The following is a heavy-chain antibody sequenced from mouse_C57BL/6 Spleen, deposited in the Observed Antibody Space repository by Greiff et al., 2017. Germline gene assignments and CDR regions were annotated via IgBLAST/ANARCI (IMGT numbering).Heavy chain of an antibody. J-gene: IGHJ3*01. CDR1: GYSFTGYF. D-gene: IGHD2-3*01. Sequence: EVQLQQSGPELVKPGDSVKISCKASGYSFTGYFMNWVMQSHGKSLEWIGRINPYNGDTFYNQKFKGKATLTVDKSSSTAHMELRSLTSEDSAVYYCARFDDGYQGFAYWGQGTLVTVSA. V-gene: IGHV1-20*01. CDR2: INPYNGDT. CDR3: ARFDDGYQGFAY.